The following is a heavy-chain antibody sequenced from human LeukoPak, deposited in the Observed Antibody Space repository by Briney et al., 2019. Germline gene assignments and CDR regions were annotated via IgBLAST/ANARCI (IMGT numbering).Heavy chain of an antibody. CDR1: GFTFSSYS. D-gene: IGHD5-12*01. Sequence: GGSLRLSCAASGFTFSSYSMNWVRQAPGKGLEWVSSIGSSSSYIYYADSVKGRFTISRDNAKNSLYLQMNSLRAEDTAVYYCARDRGYSGYADYWGQGTLVTVSS. CDR2: IGSSSSYI. J-gene: IGHJ4*02. V-gene: IGHV3-21*01. CDR3: ARDRGYSGYADY.